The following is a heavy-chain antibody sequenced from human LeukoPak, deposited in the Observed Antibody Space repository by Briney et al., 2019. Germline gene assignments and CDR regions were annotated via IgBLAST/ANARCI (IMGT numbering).Heavy chain of an antibody. CDR2: ISSTGSTI. CDR1: GFTFSDYY. V-gene: IGHV3-11*01. D-gene: IGHD5-24*01. CDR3: ARDGEMATITSWFDP. J-gene: IGHJ5*02. Sequence: GGSLRLSCAASGFTFSDYYMSWIRQAPGKGLEWVSYISSTGSTIYYADSVKGRFTISRDNAKNSPYLHMNSLRAEDTAVYYCARDGEMATITSWFDPWGQGTLVTVSS.